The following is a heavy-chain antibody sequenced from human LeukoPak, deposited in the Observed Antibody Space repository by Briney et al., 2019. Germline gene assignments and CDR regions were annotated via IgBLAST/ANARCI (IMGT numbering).Heavy chain of an antibody. Sequence: SETLSLTCTVSGGSISSSNYYWGWIRQPPGKGLEWIVSIYYSGRTYYNPSLKSRVTISVDTSKNQFSLKLNSVTAADTAVYYCARHPSPYGCSGGSCYDFDYWGQGTLVTVSS. D-gene: IGHD2-15*01. CDR2: IYYSGRT. V-gene: IGHV4-39*01. CDR1: GGSISSSNYY. CDR3: ARHPSPYGCSGGSCYDFDY. J-gene: IGHJ4*02.